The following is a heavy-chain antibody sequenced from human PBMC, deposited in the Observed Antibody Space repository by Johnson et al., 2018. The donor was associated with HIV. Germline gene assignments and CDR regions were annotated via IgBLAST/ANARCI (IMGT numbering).Heavy chain of an antibody. Sequence: VQLVESGGGLVQPGGSLRLSCAASGFTFSSSWMHWVCQAPEKGLEWVSAISGSGGSTYYADSVKGRFTVSRDNTKNTLFLEMNSLRPEDTGVYYCVEERRLVRSIGSGGQGTMVTVSS. J-gene: IGHJ3*01. CDR2: ISGSGGST. CDR1: GFTFSSSW. CDR3: VEERRLVRSIGS. D-gene: IGHD2-15*01. V-gene: IGHV3-23*04.